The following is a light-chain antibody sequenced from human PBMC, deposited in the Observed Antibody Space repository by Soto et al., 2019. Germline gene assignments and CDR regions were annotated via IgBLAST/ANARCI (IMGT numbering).Light chain of an antibody. CDR1: QTISSC. V-gene: IGKV1-5*03. J-gene: IGKJ1*01. Sequence: DIQMTQSPSTLSGSVGARVTITCRASQTISSCLAWYQQKPGKAPKLLIYKASPLKSGVPSRFSGSRYGTVGNLTISSLQTPDVAPSPSQHYNGYSEAFRQGTKVDIK. CDR2: KAS. CDR3: QHYNGYSEA.